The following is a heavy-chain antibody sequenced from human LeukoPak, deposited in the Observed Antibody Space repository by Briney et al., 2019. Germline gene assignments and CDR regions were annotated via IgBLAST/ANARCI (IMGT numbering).Heavy chain of an antibody. V-gene: IGHV4-4*07. D-gene: IGHD3-10*01. CDR2: INTSGNT. CDR3: ARERLGFRVDV. CDR1: GDSISNYY. J-gene: IGHJ6*04. Sequence: TSETLSLTCTVSGDSISNYYWTWIRRSAGKGLQWIGRINTSGNTNYNPYLKSRVTMSLDTSKNQFSLNLSSVTAADTAVYYCARERLGFRVDVWGKGTTVTVSS.